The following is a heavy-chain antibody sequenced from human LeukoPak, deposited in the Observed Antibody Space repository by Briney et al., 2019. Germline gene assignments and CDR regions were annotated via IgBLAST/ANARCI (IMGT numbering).Heavy chain of an antibody. V-gene: IGHV4-34*08. J-gene: IGHJ4*02. CDR2: INHSGST. CDR1: VFTFISYS. Sequence: GSLRLSCAASVFTFISYSISWIRQPPWKGLEWIGEINHSGSTNYNPSLKSRVTISVDTSKNQFSLKLSSVTAADTAVYYCAQYSGYDFYYWGQGTLVTVSS. D-gene: IGHD5-12*01. CDR3: AQYSGYDFYY.